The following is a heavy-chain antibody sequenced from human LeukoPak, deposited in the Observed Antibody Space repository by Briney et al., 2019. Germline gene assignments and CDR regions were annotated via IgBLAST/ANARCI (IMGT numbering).Heavy chain of an antibody. CDR2: TYYSGST. V-gene: IGHV4-30-4*01. CDR3: ARDLPSPSNWFDP. J-gene: IGHJ5*02. CDR1: GGSISSGDYY. Sequence: SETLSLTCTVSGGSISSGDYYWSWIRQPPGKGLEWIGYTYYSGSTYYNPSLKSRVTISVDTSKNQFSLKLSSVTAADTAVYYCARDLPSPSNWFDPWGQGTLVTVSS.